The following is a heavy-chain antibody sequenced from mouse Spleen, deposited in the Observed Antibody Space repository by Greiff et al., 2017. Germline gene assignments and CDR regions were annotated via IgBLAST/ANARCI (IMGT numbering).Heavy chain of an antibody. D-gene: IGHD1-1*01. CDR1: GYTFTDYY. CDR2: INPNNGGT. J-gene: IGHJ3*01. CDR3: ARYGRLYYYGSSSPAWFAY. V-gene: IGHV1-26*01. Sequence: VQLQQSGPELVKPGASVKISCKASGYTFTDYYMNWVKQSHGKSLEWIGDINPNNGGTSYNQKFKGKATLTVDKSSSTAYMELRSLTSEDSAFYYCARYGRLYYYGSSSPAWFAYWGQGTLVTVSA.